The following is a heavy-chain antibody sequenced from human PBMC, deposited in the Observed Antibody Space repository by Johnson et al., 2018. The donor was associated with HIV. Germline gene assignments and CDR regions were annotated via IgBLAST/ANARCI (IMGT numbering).Heavy chain of an antibody. CDR3: AKDKAVPGGSQWLALTRDAFDI. Sequence: VQLVESGGGVVQPGGSLRLSCAASGFTFSSYCMHWVRQAPGTGLEWVAFIRYDGSNKYYAASVKGRFPISRANSKNTLYLTMNSLRAEDTAVYYCAKDKAVPGGSQWLALTRDAFDIWGQGTMVTVSS. J-gene: IGHJ3*02. D-gene: IGHD6-19*01. V-gene: IGHV3-30*02. CDR2: IRYDGSNK. CDR1: GFTFSSYC.